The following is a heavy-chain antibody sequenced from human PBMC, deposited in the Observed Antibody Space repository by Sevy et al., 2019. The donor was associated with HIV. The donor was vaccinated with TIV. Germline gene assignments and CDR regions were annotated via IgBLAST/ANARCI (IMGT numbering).Heavy chain of an antibody. CDR2: TSAYNGNT. D-gene: IGHD3-3*01. CDR1: GYTVTSYG. CDR3: AREFLWSGSSDYGMDV. J-gene: IGHJ6*02. Sequence: ASVKVSCKASGYTVTSYGISWVRQAPGQGLEWMGWTSAYNGNTNYAQKLQGRVTMTTDTSTSTAYMELRSLRSDDTAVYYCAREFLWSGSSDYGMDVWGQGTTVTVSS. V-gene: IGHV1-18*01.